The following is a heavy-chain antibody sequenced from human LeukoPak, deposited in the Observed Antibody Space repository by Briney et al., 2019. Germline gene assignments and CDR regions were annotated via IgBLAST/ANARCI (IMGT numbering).Heavy chain of an antibody. CDR3: GRVGYYDTSGRTGFDP. CDR1: GGSVTSGSYY. J-gene: IGHJ5*02. V-gene: IGHV4-61*01. Sequence: SETLSLTCTVSGGSVTSGSYYWSWIRQPPGKGLEWIGYIYYSGSTKYNPSLKSRVTISVDTSKNQFSLKLSSVTAADTAVYYCGRVGYYDTSGRTGFDPWGQGTLVTVSS. CDR2: IYYSGST. D-gene: IGHD3-22*01.